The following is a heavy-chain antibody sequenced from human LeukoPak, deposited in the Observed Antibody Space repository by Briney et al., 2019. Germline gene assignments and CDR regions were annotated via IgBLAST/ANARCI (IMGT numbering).Heavy chain of an antibody. CDR3: TRDVYYYDSSVPGY. CDR1: GFTFGDYA. D-gene: IGHD3-22*01. Sequence: GRSLRLSCTASGFTFGDYAMSWVRQAPGKGLEWVGFIRSKAYGGTTEYAASVKGRFTISRDDSKSISYLQMNSLKTEDTAVYYCTRDVYYYDSSVPGYWGQGTLVTVSP. J-gene: IGHJ4*02. V-gene: IGHV3-49*04. CDR2: IRSKAYGGTT.